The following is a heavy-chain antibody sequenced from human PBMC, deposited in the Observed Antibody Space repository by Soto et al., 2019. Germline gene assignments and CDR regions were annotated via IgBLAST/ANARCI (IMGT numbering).Heavy chain of an antibody. CDR1: GGSISSYY. CDR3: ARGYEVRATDAFDI. CDR2: IYYSGST. Sequence: PSETLSLTCTVSGGSISSYYWSWIQQPPGKGLEWIGYIYYSGSTNYNPSLKSRVTISVDTSKNQFSLKLSSVTAADTAVYYCARGYEVRATDAFDIWGQGTMVTVSS. J-gene: IGHJ3*02. V-gene: IGHV4-59*01. D-gene: IGHD3-10*01.